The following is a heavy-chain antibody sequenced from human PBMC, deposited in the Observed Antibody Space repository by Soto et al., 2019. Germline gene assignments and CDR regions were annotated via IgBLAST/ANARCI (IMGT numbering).Heavy chain of an antibody. Sequence: GGSLRLSCVASGFTSNDYYMSWIRQAPGKGLEWISYISSSGSYTRYADSVKGRFTISRDKAKNSVYLHINSLRADDTAVYYCARDIRDGYKFYFDLWGLGNMVTVSS. J-gene: IGHJ4*02. D-gene: IGHD5-12*01. CDR1: GFTSNDYY. V-gene: IGHV3-11*06. CDR3: ARDIRDGYKFYFDL. CDR2: ISSSGSYT.